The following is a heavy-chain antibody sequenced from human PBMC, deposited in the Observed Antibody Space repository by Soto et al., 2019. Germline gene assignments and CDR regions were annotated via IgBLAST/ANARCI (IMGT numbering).Heavy chain of an antibody. Sequence: PGGSLRLSCAASGFTFSSYWMSWVRQAPGKGLEWVANIKQDGSEKYYVDSVKGRFTISRDNAKNSLYLQMNSLRAEDTAVYYCARDSSSWGYYYYYYMDVWGKGTTVTVSS. J-gene: IGHJ6*03. CDR1: GFTFSSYW. V-gene: IGHV3-7*01. CDR2: IKQDGSEK. D-gene: IGHD6-13*01. CDR3: ARDSSSWGYYYYYYMDV.